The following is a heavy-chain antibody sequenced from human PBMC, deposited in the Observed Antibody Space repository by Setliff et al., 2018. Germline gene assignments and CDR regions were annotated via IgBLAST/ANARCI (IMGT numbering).Heavy chain of an antibody. J-gene: IGHJ4*02. CDR2: VYYSGNT. V-gene: IGHV4-39*07. Sequence: SETLSLTCTVSGGSISSYYWGWIRQPPGKGLEWIGCVYYSGNTYYSPSLKSRVTMFVDTSKNQFSLMLYSVTAADTAIYYCARYDSSGYSENYYFDYWGQGTLVTVSS. CDR1: GGSISSYY. D-gene: IGHD3-22*01. CDR3: ARYDSSGYSENYYFDY.